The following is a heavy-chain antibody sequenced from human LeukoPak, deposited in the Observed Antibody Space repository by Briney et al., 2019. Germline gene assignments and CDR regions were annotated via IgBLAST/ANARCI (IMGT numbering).Heavy chain of an antibody. CDR2: IRYDGSNK. J-gene: IGHJ4*02. D-gene: IGHD3-22*01. CDR1: GFTFSSYG. CDR3: ARNYYYDSSGYSPYDY. Sequence: GRSLRLSCAASGFTFSSYGMHWVRQAPGKGLEWVAFIRYDGSNKYYADSVKGRFTISRDNSKNTLYLQMNSLRAEDTAVYYCARNYYYDSSGYSPYDYWGQGTLVTVSS. V-gene: IGHV3-30*02.